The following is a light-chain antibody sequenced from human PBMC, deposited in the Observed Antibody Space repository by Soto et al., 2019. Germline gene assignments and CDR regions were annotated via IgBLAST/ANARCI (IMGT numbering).Light chain of an antibody. CDR3: QQYGSSGT. CDR1: QSVSSSY. J-gene: IGKJ1*01. Sequence: EIVLTQSPCTLSLSPGERATLSCRASQSVSSSYLAWYQQKPVQAPRLLIYGASNRATGIPDRFSGSGSGTDFTLTISRLEPEDFAVYYCQQYGSSGTFGQGTKV. CDR2: GAS. V-gene: IGKV3-20*01.